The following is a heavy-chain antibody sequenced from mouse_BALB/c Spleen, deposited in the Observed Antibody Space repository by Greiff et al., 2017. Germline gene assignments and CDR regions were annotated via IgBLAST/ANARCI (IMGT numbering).Heavy chain of an antibody. Sequence: DVKLVESGGGLVKPGGSLKLSCAASGFTFSSYAMSWVRQSPEKRLEWVAEISSGGSYTYYPDTVTGRFTISRDNAKNTLYLEMSSLRSEDTAMYYCARDPGNYDAMDYWGQGTSVTVSS. J-gene: IGHJ4*01. CDR2: ISSGGSYT. D-gene: IGHD2-1*01. V-gene: IGHV5-9-4*01. CDR3: ARDPGNYDAMDY. CDR1: GFTFSSYA.